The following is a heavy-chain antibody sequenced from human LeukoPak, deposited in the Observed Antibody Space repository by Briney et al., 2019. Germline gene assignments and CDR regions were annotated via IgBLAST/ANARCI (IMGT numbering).Heavy chain of an antibody. J-gene: IGHJ5*02. V-gene: IGHV4-39*01. CDR1: GGSIISTSFY. CDR2: IYHSGST. D-gene: IGHD3-22*01. CDR3: ARLYYDSRGYYWFDR. Sequence: SETLSLTCTVSGGSIISTSFYWGWIRQPPGKGLAWLGSIYHSGSTYDNPSLKSRVTISVDRFKNQFSLKLSSVTAADTAAYYCARLYYDSRGYYWFDRWGQGTLVTVSS.